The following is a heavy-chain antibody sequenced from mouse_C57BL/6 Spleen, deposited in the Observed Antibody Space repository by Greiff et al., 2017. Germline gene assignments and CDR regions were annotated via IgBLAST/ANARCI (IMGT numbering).Heavy chain of an antibody. CDR3: TRRWGSTMVTTEYFDY. Sequence: QVQLQQSGAELVRPGASVTLSCKASGYTFTDYEMHWVKQTPVHGLEWIGAIDPETGGTAYNQKFKGKAILTADKSSSAAYMELRSLTSEDSAVYYCTRRWGSTMVTTEYFDYWGQGTTLTVSS. CDR1: GYTFTDYE. V-gene: IGHV1-15*01. CDR2: IDPETGGT. J-gene: IGHJ2*01. D-gene: IGHD2-2*01.